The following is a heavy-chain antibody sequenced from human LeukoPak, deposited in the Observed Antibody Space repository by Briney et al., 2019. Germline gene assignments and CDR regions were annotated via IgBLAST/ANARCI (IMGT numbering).Heavy chain of an antibody. CDR3: ASTPQSYYDYVWGSYRPYYFDY. Sequence: SETLSLTCTVSGGSISSYYWGWIRQPPGKGLEWIGSIYYSGSTYYNPSLKSRVTISVDTSKNQFSLKLSSVTAADTAVYYCASTPQSYYDYVWGSYRPYYFDYWGQGTLVTVSS. CDR2: IYYSGST. CDR1: GGSISSYY. D-gene: IGHD3-16*02. J-gene: IGHJ4*02. V-gene: IGHV4-39*01.